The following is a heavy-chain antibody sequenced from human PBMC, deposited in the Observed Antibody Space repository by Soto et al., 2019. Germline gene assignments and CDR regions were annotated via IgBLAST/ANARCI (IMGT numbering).Heavy chain of an antibody. CDR3: PRDMSTMPDY. CDR1: GFTFSSHW. V-gene: IGHV3-74*01. Sequence: EVQLVESGGGSVQPGGSLRLSCVASGFTFSSHWIYWVRQAPGKGLVWVSRTNTDGSFTSYADSVKGRFTISRDNAKNTLYLQMNSLRADDTAVYYCPRDMSTMPDYWGQGTLVTVSS. J-gene: IGHJ4*02. D-gene: IGHD5-12*01. CDR2: TNTDGSFT.